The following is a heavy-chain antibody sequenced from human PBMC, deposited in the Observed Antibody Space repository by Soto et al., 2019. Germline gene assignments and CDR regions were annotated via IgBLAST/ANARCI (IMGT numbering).Heavy chain of an antibody. CDR1: GGSIISINC. CDR3: ARTAGIAAAGTYFYH. J-gene: IGHJ1*01. Sequence: SETLSLTCAVSGGSIISINCLSWFRHPPGKGLEWIGEIYQSGSTNYNPSLKSRVTISVDKSKNHFSLKLNSVTAADTAIYYCARTAGIAAAGTYFYHWSQGTLVTVSS. V-gene: IGHV4-4*02. CDR2: IYQSGST. D-gene: IGHD6-13*01.